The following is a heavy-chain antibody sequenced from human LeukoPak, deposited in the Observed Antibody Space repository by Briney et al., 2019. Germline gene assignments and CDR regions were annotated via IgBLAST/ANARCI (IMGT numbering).Heavy chain of an antibody. CDR1: GFTFSSYT. J-gene: IGHJ5*02. Sequence: PGGSLRLSCAASGFTFSSYTMNWVRQAPGKGLEWVSSISTGGSYIYYADSVKGRFTISRDNAKNSLLLQMNSLRAEDTAMYSCARGAGSYYGAWGQGTLVTVSS. CDR2: ISTGGSYI. D-gene: IGHD1-26*01. CDR3: ARGAGSYYGA. V-gene: IGHV3-21*01.